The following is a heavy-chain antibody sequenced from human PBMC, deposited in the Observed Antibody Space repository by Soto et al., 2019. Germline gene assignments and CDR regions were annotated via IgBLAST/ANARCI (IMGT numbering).Heavy chain of an antibody. Sequence: VQLVESGGGLVQPGGSLRRCCAASGFTFSNYWMHWVRQAPGKGLVWVSRINGDGSNIRYADSVKGRFTISRDNAKNTLYLQMNSLRGEETAVYYCARASIPGAYWGQGILVTVSS. CDR1: GFTFSNYW. CDR3: ARASIPGAY. J-gene: IGHJ4*02. CDR2: INGDGSNI. V-gene: IGHV3-74*01.